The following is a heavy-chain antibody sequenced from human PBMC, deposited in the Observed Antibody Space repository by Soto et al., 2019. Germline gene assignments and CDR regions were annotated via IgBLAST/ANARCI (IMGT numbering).Heavy chain of an antibody. CDR1: GYTFTNYW. V-gene: IGHV5-10-1*03. CDR2: IDPSDSYT. CDR3: ARLPGAGQLSPDFDY. Sequence: EVQLVQSGAEVKEPGESLRISCKGSGYTFTNYWITWVRQMPGKGLECVGRIDPSDSYTDYNPSFQGHVTITADKFINTVYLQWNSLRASDTAMYYCARLPGAGQLSPDFDYWGQGTLVTVSS. J-gene: IGHJ4*02. D-gene: IGHD3-16*02.